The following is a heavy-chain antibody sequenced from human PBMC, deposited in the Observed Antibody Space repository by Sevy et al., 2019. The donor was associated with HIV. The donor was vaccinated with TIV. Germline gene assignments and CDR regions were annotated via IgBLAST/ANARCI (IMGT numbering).Heavy chain of an antibody. Sequence: GGSLRLSCAASGFTFSSFFLPGFRQAPGKGREGVATISYDGSKEHNADPVKGGFTISRDNSKNAPYLQMNSLRAEDTAVYYCALERLSSNVAEYFQNWGQGTLVTVSS. V-gene: IGHV3-30-3*01. J-gene: IGHJ1*01. D-gene: IGHD1-1*01. CDR2: ISYDGSKE. CDR3: ALERLSSNVAEYFQN. CDR1: GFTFSSFF.